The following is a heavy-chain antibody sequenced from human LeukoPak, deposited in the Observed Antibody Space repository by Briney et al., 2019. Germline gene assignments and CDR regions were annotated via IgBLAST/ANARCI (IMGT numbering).Heavy chain of an antibody. Sequence: SETLSLTCTVSGGSISSGSYYWSWIRQPARKGLERIGRIYTSGSTNYNPSLKSRVTISVDTSKNQFSLKLSSVTAADTAVYYCARAHSGSTLDYYYYYYMDVWGKGTTVTVSS. D-gene: IGHD1-26*01. CDR3: ARAHSGSTLDYYYYYYMDV. V-gene: IGHV4-61*02. CDR1: GGSISSGSYY. CDR2: IYTSGST. J-gene: IGHJ6*03.